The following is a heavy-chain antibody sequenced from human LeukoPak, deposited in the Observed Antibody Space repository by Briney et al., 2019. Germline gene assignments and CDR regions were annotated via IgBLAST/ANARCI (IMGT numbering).Heavy chain of an antibody. CDR3: ARVSSAGIAAAGNDY. J-gene: IGHJ4*02. D-gene: IGHD6-13*01. Sequence: GGSLRLSCAASGFTFSSYWMSWVRQAPGKGLEWVANIKQDGSEKYYVDSVKGRFTISRDNAKNSLYLQMNSLRAEDTAVYYCARVSSAGIAAAGNDYWGQGTLVTVSS. CDR1: GFTFSSYW. V-gene: IGHV3-7*01. CDR2: IKQDGSEK.